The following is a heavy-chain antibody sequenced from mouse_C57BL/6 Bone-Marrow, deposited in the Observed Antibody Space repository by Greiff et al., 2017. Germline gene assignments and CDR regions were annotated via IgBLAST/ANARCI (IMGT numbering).Heavy chain of an antibody. CDR2: LSPYNGGT. Sequence: EVQLQQSGPVLVKPGASVKMSCKASGYTFTDYYMNWVKQSHGKSLEWIGVLSPYNGGTSYNQKFKGKATFTVDQSSSTPYMELNSLTSVDSAVYSCASGDSSGYEAWCAYWGQGTLVTVSA. J-gene: IGHJ3*01. V-gene: IGHV1-19*01. CDR3: ASGDSSGYEAWCAY. D-gene: IGHD3-2*02. CDR1: GYTFTDYY.